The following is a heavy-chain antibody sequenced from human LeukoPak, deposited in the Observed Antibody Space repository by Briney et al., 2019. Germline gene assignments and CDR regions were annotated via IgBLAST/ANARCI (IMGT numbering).Heavy chain of an antibody. CDR2: IYYSGST. Sequence: PSETLSLTCTVSGGSISSYYWSWLRQPPGKGLEWLGYIYYSGSTNYNPSLKSRVTISVDTSKNQFSLKLSSVTAADTAVYYCASSLYYDFWSGSLDYWGQGTLVTVSS. CDR3: ASSLYYDFWSGSLDY. J-gene: IGHJ4*02. D-gene: IGHD3-3*01. V-gene: IGHV4-59*01. CDR1: GGSISSYY.